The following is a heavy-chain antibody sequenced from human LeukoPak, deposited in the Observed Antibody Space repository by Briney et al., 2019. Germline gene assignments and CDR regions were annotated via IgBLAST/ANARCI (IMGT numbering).Heavy chain of an antibody. Sequence: PGGSLRLSCAASGFTVSSNYMNWVRQAPGKGLEWVSVIYISGDTYYADSVKGRFTISRDNSKNTLYLQMNSLRADDTAVYYCATAPERGGHSSSPDYWGQGTLVTVSS. V-gene: IGHV3-53*01. D-gene: IGHD6-6*01. CDR3: ATAPERGGHSSSPDY. CDR2: IYISGDT. CDR1: GFTVSSNY. J-gene: IGHJ4*02.